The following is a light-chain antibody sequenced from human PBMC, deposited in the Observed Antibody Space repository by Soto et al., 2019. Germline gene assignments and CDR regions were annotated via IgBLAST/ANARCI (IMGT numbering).Light chain of an antibody. CDR3: QQYESYSPWT. CDR2: DAS. Sequence: IHMTPSPSALCASVGQTAPITGRASQSISSWLAWYQQKPGKAPKLLIYDASTLQSGVPSRYSGSGSGTEFTLTISNLQPDDFATYYCQQYESYSPWTFGQGTKVDI. CDR1: QSISSW. J-gene: IGKJ1*01. V-gene: IGKV1-5*01.